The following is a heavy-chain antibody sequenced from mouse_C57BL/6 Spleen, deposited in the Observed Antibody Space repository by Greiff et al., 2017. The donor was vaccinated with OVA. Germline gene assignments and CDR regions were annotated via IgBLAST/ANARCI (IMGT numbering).Heavy chain of an antibody. Sequence: EVKLMESGGGLVKPGGSLKLSCAASGFTFSDYGMHSVRQAPEKELEWVAYISSGSSTIYYADTVKGRFTISRDNAKNTLFLQMTSLRSEDTAMYYCARMEGVTVDYWGQGTTLTVSS. CDR3: ARMEGVTVDY. CDR2: ISSGSSTI. J-gene: IGHJ2*01. V-gene: IGHV5-17*01. CDR1: GFTFSDYG. D-gene: IGHD2-1*01.